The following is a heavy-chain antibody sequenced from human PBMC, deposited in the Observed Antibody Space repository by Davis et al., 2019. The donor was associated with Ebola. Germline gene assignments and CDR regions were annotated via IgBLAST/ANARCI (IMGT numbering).Heavy chain of an antibody. CDR2: IIPIFGTA. CDR1: GGTFSSYA. V-gene: IGHV1-69*06. Sequence: SVKVSCKASGGTFSSYAISWVRQAPGQGLEWMGGIIPIFGTANYAQKFQGRVTITADKSTSTAYMELSSLRSDDTAVYYCARDRSRGVTIFGVVIDYGMDVWGQGTTVTVSS. D-gene: IGHD3-3*01. J-gene: IGHJ6*02. CDR3: ARDRSRGVTIFGVVIDYGMDV.